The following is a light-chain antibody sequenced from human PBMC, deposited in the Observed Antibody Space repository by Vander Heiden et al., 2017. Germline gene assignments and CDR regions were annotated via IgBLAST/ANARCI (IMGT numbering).Light chain of an antibody. CDR3: QQYGSSPLYT. V-gene: IGKV3-20*01. CDR2: GAS. J-gene: IGKJ2*01. CDR1: QSVSSSY. Sequence: EIVLQQSPGPLSLSPGDRATLSCRASQSVSSSYLAWYQQKTGQDPRLLIYGASSRATGIPDRFNGSGSGTDFTLTIRRLEPEDFAVYYCQQYGSSPLYTFGQGTKLEIK.